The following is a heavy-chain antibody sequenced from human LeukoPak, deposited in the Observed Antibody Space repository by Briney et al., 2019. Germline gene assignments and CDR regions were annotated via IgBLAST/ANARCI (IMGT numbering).Heavy chain of an antibody. CDR1: GFTVSSNY. V-gene: IGHV3-53*01. Sequence: GGSLRLSCAASGFTVSSNYMSWVRQAPGKGLEWVSLIYSGGNTYYADSVKGRFTISRDNSKNSLYLQMNSLRAEDTAVYYCASSAPSDIWGRGTMVTVSS. J-gene: IGHJ3*02. CDR3: ASSAPSDI. CDR2: IYSGGNT.